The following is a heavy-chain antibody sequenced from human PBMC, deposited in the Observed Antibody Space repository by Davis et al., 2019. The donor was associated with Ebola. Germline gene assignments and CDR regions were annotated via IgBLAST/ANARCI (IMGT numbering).Heavy chain of an antibody. V-gene: IGHV3-74*01. CDR2: INGDGRTT. J-gene: IGHJ4*02. Sequence: PGGSLRLSCAASGFTFSGYWINWVRQVPGKGLVWVSRINGDGRTTTYADSVKGRFTISRDNTKNTLYLEMNSLKVDDTAVYYCARDRAYCTNPACYKPLGYWGPGTLVTVSS. CDR3: ARDRAYCTNPACYKPLGY. D-gene: IGHD2-8*01. CDR1: GFTFSGYW.